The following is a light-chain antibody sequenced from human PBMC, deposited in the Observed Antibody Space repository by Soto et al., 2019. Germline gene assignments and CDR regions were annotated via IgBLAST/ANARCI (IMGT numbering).Light chain of an antibody. J-gene: IGKJ4*01. CDR3: QQLESYPST. CDR1: ESVGSW. CDR2: AAS. V-gene: IGKV1-12*02. Sequence: DIQMTQSPSSLSASVGDRITITCRANESVGSWLAWYQQKPGKAPKLLIYAASTLQSGVPSRFSGSGSGTDFTLTISSLQPEDFATYYCQQLESYPSTFGGGTKVDIK.